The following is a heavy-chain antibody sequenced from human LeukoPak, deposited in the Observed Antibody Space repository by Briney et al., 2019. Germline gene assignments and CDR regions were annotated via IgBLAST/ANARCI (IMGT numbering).Heavy chain of an antibody. Sequence: PSETLSLTCTVSGYSISSGYYWGWIRQPPGKGLEWIGSIYHSGSTYYNPSLKSRVTISVDTSKNQFSLKLSSVTAADTAVYYCARDSYGSGTFTDYWGQGTLVTVSS. J-gene: IGHJ4*02. D-gene: IGHD3-10*01. CDR3: ARDSYGSGTFTDY. CDR1: GYSISSGYY. CDR2: IYHSGST. V-gene: IGHV4-38-2*02.